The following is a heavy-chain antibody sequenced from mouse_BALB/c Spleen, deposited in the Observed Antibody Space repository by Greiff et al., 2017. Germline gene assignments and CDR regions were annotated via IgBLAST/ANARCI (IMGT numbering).Heavy chain of an antibody. D-gene: IGHD2-3*01. CDR2: IDPFNGGT. Sequence: VQLQQSGPELMKPGASVKISCKASGYSFTSYYMHWVKQSHGKSLEWIGYIDPFNGGTSYNQKFKGKATLTVDKSSSTAYMHLSSLTSEDSAVYYCARSYDGYSHFDYWGQGTTLTVSS. J-gene: IGHJ2*01. CDR3: ARSYDGYSHFDY. V-gene: IGHV1S135*01. CDR1: GYSFTSYY.